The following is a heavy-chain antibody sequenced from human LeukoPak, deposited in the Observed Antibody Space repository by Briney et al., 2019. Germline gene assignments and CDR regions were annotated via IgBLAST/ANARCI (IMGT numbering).Heavy chain of an antibody. D-gene: IGHD1-1*01. CDR2: VNQSGGS. CDR1: GESFNSFY. CDR3: GVRLTTGRVRTATTLFYL. J-gene: IGHJ5*02. V-gene: IGHV4-34*01. Sequence: SETLSLTCAVYGESFNSFYWTWVRQAPGKGLEWLGEVNQSGGSDYNPALESRVAISADASKRQFCLKLISVSAADTAVYYCGVRLTTGRVRTATTLFYLWGEGTLVSVSS.